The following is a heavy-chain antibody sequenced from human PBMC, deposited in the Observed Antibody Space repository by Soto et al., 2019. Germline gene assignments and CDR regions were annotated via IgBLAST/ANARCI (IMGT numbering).Heavy chain of an antibody. J-gene: IGHJ2*01. D-gene: IGHD2-15*01. V-gene: IGHV1-18*01. CDR2: ISIEKGGT. CDR1: GYSFDTFG. CDR3: ARCYCSVGSCFTCWHFDL. Sequence: QVQVVQSGAEVKKPGASVKVACKASGYSFDTFGMSWVRQAPGQGLEWMGWISIEKGGTNSAQKVQGRVTMTTGTSTSTAYMELRSLTSDDTAVYYCARCYCSVGSCFTCWHFDLWGRGTLVTVSS.